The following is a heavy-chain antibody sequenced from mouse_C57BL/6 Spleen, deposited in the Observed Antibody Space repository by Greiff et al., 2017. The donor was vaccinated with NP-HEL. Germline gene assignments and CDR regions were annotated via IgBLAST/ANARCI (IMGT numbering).Heavy chain of an antibody. CDR1: GYTFPSYW. J-gene: IGHJ2*01. Sequence: VQLQQPGAELVKPGASVKLSCKASGYTFPSYWLQWVKQRPGQGLEWIGEIDPSDRYPNYNQKFKGKATLTVDTSSSTAYMQLSSLTSEDSAVYYCARLGRGYYGGQGTTLTVSS. CDR2: IDPSDRYP. D-gene: IGHD4-1*01. V-gene: IGHV1-50*01. CDR3: ARLGRGYY.